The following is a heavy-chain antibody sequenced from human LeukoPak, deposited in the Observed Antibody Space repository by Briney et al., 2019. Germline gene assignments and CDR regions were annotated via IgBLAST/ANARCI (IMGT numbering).Heavy chain of an antibody. V-gene: IGHV3-23*01. CDR1: GFTFNNYA. J-gene: IGHJ4*02. CDR2: ISGSGDST. CDR3: AKASNTWNYFDY. D-gene: IGHD1-1*01. Sequence: PGGSLRLSCAASGFTFNNYAMNWVRQAPGKGLEWVSAISGSGDSTYYADSVKGRFTISRDNSKNTLSLQMNSLRAEDTAIYYCAKASNTWNYFDYWGQGTLVTVSS.